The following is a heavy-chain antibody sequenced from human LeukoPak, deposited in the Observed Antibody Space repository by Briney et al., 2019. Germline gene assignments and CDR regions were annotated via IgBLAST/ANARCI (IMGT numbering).Heavy chain of an antibody. V-gene: IGHV3-66*01. J-gene: IGHJ4*02. Sequence: GGSLRLSCAASGFTVSSNYMSWVRQAPGKGLEWVSVIYSGGSTYYADSVKGRFTISRDNSKNTLYLQMNSLRAEDTAVYYCAREDSSGYYLYFDYWGQGTLVTVSS. CDR2: IYSGGST. CDR3: AREDSSGYYLYFDY. D-gene: IGHD3-22*01. CDR1: GFTVSSNY.